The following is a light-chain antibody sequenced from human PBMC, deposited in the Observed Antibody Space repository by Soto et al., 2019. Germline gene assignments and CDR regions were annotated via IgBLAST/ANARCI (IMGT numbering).Light chain of an antibody. Sequence: EIVLTQSPATLSLSPGERATLSCRASQSVISFLAWYQQKPGQPPRLLIYDTSNRATGIPARFSGSGSGTEFTLTISSLEPEDSAVYYCQQRYNWPPITFGQGTRLEIK. CDR3: QQRYNWPPIT. CDR1: QSVISF. V-gene: IGKV3-11*01. J-gene: IGKJ5*01. CDR2: DTS.